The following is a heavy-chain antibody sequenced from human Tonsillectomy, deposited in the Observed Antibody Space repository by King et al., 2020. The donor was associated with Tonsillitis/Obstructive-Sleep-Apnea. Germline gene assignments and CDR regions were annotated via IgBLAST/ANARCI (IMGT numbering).Heavy chain of an antibody. CDR1: GGSFSGYY. J-gene: IGHJ6*03. Sequence: VQLQQWGAGLLKPPETLSLTCAVYGGSFSGYYWSWIRQPPGKGLEWIGEINHSGSTNYNPSLKSRVTISVDTSKNQFSLTLSSVTAADTAVYYCARKRSLYYYMDVWGKGTTVTVSS. CDR3: ARKRSLYYYMDV. D-gene: IGHD1-1*01. CDR2: INHSGST. V-gene: IGHV4-34*01.